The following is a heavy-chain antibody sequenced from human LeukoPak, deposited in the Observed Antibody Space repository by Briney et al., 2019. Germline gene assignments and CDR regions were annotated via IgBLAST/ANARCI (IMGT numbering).Heavy chain of an antibody. Sequence: SVKVSCKASGGTFSSYAISWVRQAPGQGLEWMGRIIPILGIANYAQKFQGRVTITADKSTSTAYMELSSLRSEDTAVYYCARGSNSFGGPPFDYWGQGTLVTVSS. CDR3: ARGSNSFGGPPFDY. J-gene: IGHJ4*02. CDR2: IIPILGIA. V-gene: IGHV1-69*04. D-gene: IGHD3-10*01. CDR1: GGTFSSYA.